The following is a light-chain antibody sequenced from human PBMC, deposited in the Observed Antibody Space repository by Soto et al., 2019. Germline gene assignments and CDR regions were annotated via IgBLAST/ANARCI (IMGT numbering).Light chain of an antibody. CDR2: DVF. CDR1: QSISSN. J-gene: IGKJ1*01. CDR3: QHFNKWTPE. Sequence: EIVMTQSPATLSVSPGERATLSCRASQSISSNLAWYQQKPGRAPRLLIYDVFTRATGIPARFSGSGSETELSLTLSSLQSEDFAVYYCQHFNKWTPEFGQGT. V-gene: IGKV3-15*01.